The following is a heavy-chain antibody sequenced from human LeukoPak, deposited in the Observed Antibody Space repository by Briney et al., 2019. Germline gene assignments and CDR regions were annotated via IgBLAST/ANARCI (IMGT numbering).Heavy chain of an antibody. CDR2: ISSSSSYI. CDR1: GFTFSSYS. D-gene: IGHD3-22*01. CDR3: ARGLLFGYSLFDY. J-gene: IGHJ4*02. V-gene: IGHV3-21*01. Sequence: GGSLRLSCAASGFTFSSYSMNWVRQAPGKGLEWVSSISSSSSYIYYADSVKGRFTISRDNAKNSLYLQMTSLRADDTAVYYCARGLLFGYSLFDYWGQGTLVTVSS.